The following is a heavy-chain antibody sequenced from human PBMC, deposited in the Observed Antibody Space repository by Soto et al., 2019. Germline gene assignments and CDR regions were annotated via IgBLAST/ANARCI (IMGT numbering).Heavy chain of an antibody. CDR2: INPNSGGT. V-gene: IGHV1-2*02. Sequence: QVQLVQSGAEVKKPGASEKVSCKASGYTFTGYYMHWVRQAPGQGLEWMGWINPNSGGTNYAQKFQGRVTMTRDTSISTAYMELSRLRSDDTAVYYCARGGSGMRRDYYYYGMDVWGQGTTVTVSS. J-gene: IGHJ6*02. D-gene: IGHD3-10*01. CDR3: ARGGSGMRRDYYYYGMDV. CDR1: GYTFTGYY.